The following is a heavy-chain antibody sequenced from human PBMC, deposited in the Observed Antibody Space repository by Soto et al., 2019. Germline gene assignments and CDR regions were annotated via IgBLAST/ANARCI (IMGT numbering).Heavy chain of an antibody. D-gene: IGHD3-22*01. CDR1: GGSISSSSYY. J-gene: IGHJ3*02. Sequence: QLQLQESGPGLVKPSETLSLTCTVSGGSISSSSYYWGWIRQPPGKGLEWIGSIYYSGSTYYNPSLKSRVTISVDTSKNQFSLKLSSVTAADTAVYYCARVARDYYDSSGFLSGDAFDIWGQGTMVTVSS. CDR2: IYYSGST. V-gene: IGHV4-39*01. CDR3: ARVARDYYDSSGFLSGDAFDI.